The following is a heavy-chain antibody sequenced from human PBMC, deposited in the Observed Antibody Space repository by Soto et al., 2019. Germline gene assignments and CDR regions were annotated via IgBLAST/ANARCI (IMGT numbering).Heavy chain of an antibody. CDR1: GFTFSSYS. D-gene: IGHD3-22*01. CDR3: ARDGYDSSGQDPAYYFDY. V-gene: IGHV3-21*01. Sequence: EVQLVESGGGLVKPGGSLRLSCAASGFTFSSYSMNWVRQAPGKGLEWVSSISSSSSYIYYADSVKGRFTISRDNAKNSLYLQMNSLRAEDTAVYYCARDGYDSSGQDPAYYFDYWGQGTLVTVSS. CDR2: ISSSSSYI. J-gene: IGHJ4*02.